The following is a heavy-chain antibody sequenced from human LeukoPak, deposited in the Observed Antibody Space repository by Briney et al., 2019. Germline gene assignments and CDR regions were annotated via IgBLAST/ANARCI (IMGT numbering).Heavy chain of an antibody. J-gene: IGHJ2*01. CDR3: ARRKNRARIAVAGTYWYFDL. D-gene: IGHD6-19*01. Sequence: KPSETLSLTCTVSGGSISSSSYYWGWIRQPPGKGLEWIGEINHSGSTNYNPSLKSRVTISVDTSKNQFSLKLSSVTAADTAVYYCARRKNRARIAVAGTYWYFDLWGRGTLVTVSS. CDR2: INHSGST. V-gene: IGHV4-39*07. CDR1: GGSISSSSYY.